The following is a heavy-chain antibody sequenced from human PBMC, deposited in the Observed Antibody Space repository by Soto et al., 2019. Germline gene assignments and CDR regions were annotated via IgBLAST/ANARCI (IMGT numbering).Heavy chain of an antibody. V-gene: IGHV3-13*01. Sequence: EVQLVESGGGLVQPGGSLRLSCAASGFTFCSYDMHWVRQATGKGLEWVSAIGTAGDTYYPGSVKGRFTISRENAKNSLYLQMNSLRAGDTAVYYCARGLAMVRGVISNFDYWGQGTLVTVSS. J-gene: IGHJ4*02. CDR1: GFTFCSYD. CDR2: IGTAGDT. CDR3: ARGLAMVRGVISNFDY. D-gene: IGHD3-10*01.